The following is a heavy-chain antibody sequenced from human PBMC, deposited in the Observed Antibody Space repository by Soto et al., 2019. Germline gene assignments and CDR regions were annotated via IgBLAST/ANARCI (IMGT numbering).Heavy chain of an antibody. Sequence: QVQLVQSGAEVKKPGASVKVSCKASGYTFTNDYMHWVRQAPGQGLEWMGIINPSTGTTSYAQKFQGRVTMTRDRSTSTVHMELSSLRSADTAVYYCARASWDRARGVKEFDYGGQGTLVTVSS. D-gene: IGHD3-10*01. CDR3: ARASWDRARGVKEFDY. CDR1: GYTFTNDY. J-gene: IGHJ4*02. V-gene: IGHV1-46*01. CDR2: INPSTGTT.